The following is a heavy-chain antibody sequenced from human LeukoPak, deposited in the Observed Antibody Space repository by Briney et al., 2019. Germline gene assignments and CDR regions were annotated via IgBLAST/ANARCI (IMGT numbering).Heavy chain of an antibody. CDR1: GGSVSSVDYY. CDR3: ARRVLRHNTWFDP. V-gene: IGHV4-61*08. J-gene: IGHJ5*02. D-gene: IGHD3-16*01. Sequence: SETLSLTCTVSGGSVSSVDYYWIWIRQPPGKGLEWIGSVYYSGSTNHNPTLKSRVTISIDTSKSQFSLKMISVTAADTAVYYCARRVLRHNTWFDPWGQGTLVTVSS. CDR2: VYYSGST.